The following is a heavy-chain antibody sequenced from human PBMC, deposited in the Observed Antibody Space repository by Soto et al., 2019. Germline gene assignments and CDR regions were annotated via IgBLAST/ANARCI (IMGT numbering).Heavy chain of an antibody. Sequence: QVQLVESGGGVVQPGRSVRLSCAASGFTFSGYAMHWVRQAPGKGLEWVAAISYDGSNKYYADSVKGRFTISRDNSKNTLYLQMNSLRAEDTAVYYCAKDGYDFWSGYYTPSLYYYYGMDVWGQGTTVTVSS. CDR1: GFTFSGYA. D-gene: IGHD3-3*01. J-gene: IGHJ6*02. CDR2: ISYDGSNK. V-gene: IGHV3-30-3*01. CDR3: AKDGYDFWSGYYTPSLYYYYGMDV.